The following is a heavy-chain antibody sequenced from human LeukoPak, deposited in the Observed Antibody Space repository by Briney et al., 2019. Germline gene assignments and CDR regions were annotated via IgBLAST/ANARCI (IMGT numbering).Heavy chain of an antibody. CDR3: ARSPLNRGYFDY. J-gene: IGHJ4*02. CDR2: IYYSGST. V-gene: IGHV4-31*03. D-gene: IGHD3-10*01. Sequence: SQALSLTCTVSGGSISSGGYYWSWIRQHPGKGLEWIGYIYYSGSTYYNPSLKSRVTISVDTSKNQFSLKLSSVTAADTAVYYCARSPLNRGYFDYWGQGTLVTVSS. CDR1: GGSISSGGYY.